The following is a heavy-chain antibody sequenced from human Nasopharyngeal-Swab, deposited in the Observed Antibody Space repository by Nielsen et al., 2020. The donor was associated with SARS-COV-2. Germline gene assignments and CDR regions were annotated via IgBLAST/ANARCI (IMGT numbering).Heavy chain of an antibody. CDR3: ARDLTPMVIIYAFDM. V-gene: IGHV3-33*01. D-gene: IGHD5-18*01. CDR1: GFTFSNYA. J-gene: IGHJ3*02. CDR2: IWHDGSNK. Sequence: GGSLRRSCAASGFTFSNYAMHWVRQALGKGLEWVAVIWHDGSNKYYADSVKGRFTISRDNSKNTLYLQMNSLRAEDTAVYYCARDLTPMVIIYAFDMWGQGTMVTVSS.